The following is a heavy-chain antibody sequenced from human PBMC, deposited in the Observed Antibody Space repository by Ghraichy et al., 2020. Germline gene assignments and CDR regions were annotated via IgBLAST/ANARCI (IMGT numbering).Heavy chain of an antibody. Sequence: SVKVSCKASGGTFSSYAISWVRQAPGQGLEWKGRIIPILGIANYAQKFQGRVTITADKSTSTAYMELSSLRSEDTAVYYCAETLSSTSYSLFDYYYGMDVWGQGTTVTVSS. CDR2: IIPILGIA. V-gene: IGHV1-69*04. CDR3: AETLSSTSYSLFDYYYGMDV. J-gene: IGHJ6*02. D-gene: IGHD2-2*01. CDR1: GGTFSSYA.